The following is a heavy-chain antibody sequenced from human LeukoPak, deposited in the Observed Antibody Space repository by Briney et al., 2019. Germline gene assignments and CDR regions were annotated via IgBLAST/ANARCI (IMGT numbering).Heavy chain of an antibody. CDR1: GYTFNSYD. CDR3: ARGSYYDSSGYHRSPFDI. J-gene: IGHJ3*02. Sequence: GASVKVSCKASGYTFNSYDINWVRQGTGQGLEWMGWTNPNSGNIGYAQKFQGRVTMTRDTSITTAYMELSSLTSDDTAVYYCARGSYYDSSGYHRSPFDIWGQGTTVTVSS. V-gene: IGHV1-8*01. CDR2: TNPNSGNI. D-gene: IGHD3-22*01.